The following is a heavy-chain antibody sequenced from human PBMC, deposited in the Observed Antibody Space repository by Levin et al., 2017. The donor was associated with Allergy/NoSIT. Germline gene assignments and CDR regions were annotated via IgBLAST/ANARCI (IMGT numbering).Heavy chain of an antibody. Sequence: GESLKISCQGSGYSFTTYWIGWVRQMPGKGLEWMGIVYPGDSDVRYSPSFQGQVTISADKSISTAYLQWSSLKASDTAMYYCARHRRVGGYNYMFEAVDNWGQGTLVTVSS. V-gene: IGHV5-51*01. CDR2: VYPGDSDV. J-gene: IGHJ4*02. D-gene: IGHD5-24*01. CDR1: GYSFTTYW. CDR3: ARHRRVGGYNYMFEAVDN.